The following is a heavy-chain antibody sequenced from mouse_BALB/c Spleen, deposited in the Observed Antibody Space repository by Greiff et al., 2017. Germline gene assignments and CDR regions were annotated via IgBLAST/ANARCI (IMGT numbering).Heavy chain of an antibody. CDR3: ARDYGGAWFAY. Sequence: EVKLLESGPGLVKPSQSLSLTCTVTGYSITSDYAWNWIRQFPGNKLEWMGYISYSGSTSYNPSLKSRISITRDTSKNQFFLQLNSVTTEDTATYYCARDYGGAWFAYWGQGTLVTVSA. CDR2: ISYSGST. D-gene: IGHD2-4*01. CDR1: GYSITSDYA. V-gene: IGHV3-2*02. J-gene: IGHJ3*01.